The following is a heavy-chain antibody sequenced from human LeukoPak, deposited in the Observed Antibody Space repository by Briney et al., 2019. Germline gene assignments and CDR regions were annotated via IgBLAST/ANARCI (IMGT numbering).Heavy chain of an antibody. CDR1: GFTFSSYA. CDR2: ISYDGSNK. CDR3: AKAGITQFDP. D-gene: IGHD3-10*01. J-gene: IGHJ5*02. V-gene: IGHV3-30*04. Sequence: GRSLRLSCAASGFTFSSYAMHWVRQAPGKGLEWVAVISYDGSNKYYADSVKGRFTISRDNSKNTLYLQMNSLRAEDTAVYYCAKAGITQFDPWGQGTLVTVSS.